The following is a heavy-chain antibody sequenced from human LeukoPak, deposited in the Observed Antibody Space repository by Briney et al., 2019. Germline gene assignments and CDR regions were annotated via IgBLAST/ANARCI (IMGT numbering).Heavy chain of an antibody. CDR3: ARARPHSPYYFDY. CDR1: GFTFTIYS. D-gene: IGHD1-26*01. V-gene: IGHV3-21*01. J-gene: IGHJ4*02. CDR2: IDSSSRNI. Sequence: GGSLRLSCAASGFTFTIYSMNWVRQAPGKGLEWVSSIDSSSRNINYADSVKGRFTISRDNAKNALYLQMNSLRAEDTAVYYCARARPHSPYYFDYWGQGTLVTVSS.